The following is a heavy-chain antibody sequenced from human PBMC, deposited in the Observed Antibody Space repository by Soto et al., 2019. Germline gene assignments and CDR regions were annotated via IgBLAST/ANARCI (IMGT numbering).Heavy chain of an antibody. Sequence: QLLESGGGLVQPGGSLRLSCAASGFTFSSYTMSWVRQAPGKGLEWVSGISGSGGSIYYADSVKGRFTISRDNSKNTVYLQTNSLRAEDAAVYYCARGGLVGALPGYWGQGTLVIVSS. CDR3: ARGGLVGALPGY. CDR1: GFTFSSYT. CDR2: ISGSGGSI. J-gene: IGHJ4*02. V-gene: IGHV3-23*01. D-gene: IGHD1-26*01.